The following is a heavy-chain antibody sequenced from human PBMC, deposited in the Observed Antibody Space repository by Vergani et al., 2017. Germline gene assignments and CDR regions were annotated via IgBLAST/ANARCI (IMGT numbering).Heavy chain of an antibody. CDR1: GFTFSDYY. CDR2: ISSSGSTR. J-gene: IGHJ6*03. V-gene: IGHV3-11*01. CDR3: ARCGLGPEGSSWSYYYYYYYMDV. D-gene: IGHD6-13*01. Sequence: QVQLVESGGGLVKPGGSLRLSCAASGFTFSDYYMSWIRQAPGKGLELVSYISSSGSTRYYADSVKGRFTISRDNAKNSLYLQMNSLRAEDTAVYYCARCGLGPEGSSWSYYYYYYYMDVWGKGTTVTVSS.